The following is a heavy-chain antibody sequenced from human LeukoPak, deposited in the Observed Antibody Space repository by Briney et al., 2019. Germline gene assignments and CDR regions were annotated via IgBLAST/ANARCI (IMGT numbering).Heavy chain of an antibody. CDR1: GFTFSTYG. J-gene: IGHJ4*02. CDR2: IRYDGSNK. Sequence: GGSLRLSCAASGFTFSTYGIHWVRQAPGKGLEWVAFIRYDGSNKYYADSVKGRFTISRDNSKNTLYLQMNSLRAEDTAVYYCAKDNYDYGDYDGGDYWGQGILVTVSS. D-gene: IGHD4-17*01. CDR3: AKDNYDYGDYDGGDY. V-gene: IGHV3-30*02.